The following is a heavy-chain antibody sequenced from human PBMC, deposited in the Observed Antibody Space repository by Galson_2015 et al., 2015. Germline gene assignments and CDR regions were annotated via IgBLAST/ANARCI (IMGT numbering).Heavy chain of an antibody. V-gene: IGHV1-18*01. Sequence: VKVSCKASGYTFNNYGISWVRQAPGQGLEWMGWISTYNNHTNYAQKVQGRVTMTTDTSTSTAYMELRSLRSDDTAMYYCARDFGIPYSTVDYWGQGTLVTVSS. CDR2: ISTYNNHT. D-gene: IGHD6-13*01. CDR1: GYTFNNYG. J-gene: IGHJ4*02. CDR3: ARDFGIPYSTVDY.